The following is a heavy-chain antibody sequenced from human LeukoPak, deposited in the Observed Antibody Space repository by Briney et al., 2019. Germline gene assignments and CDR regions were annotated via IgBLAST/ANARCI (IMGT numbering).Heavy chain of an antibody. CDR3: ATLPHYDILTGYSSGY. D-gene: IGHD3-9*01. Sequence: PGGSLRLSCAASGFTFSSYAMSWVRQAPGKGLEWVSAISGSGGSTYYADSVKGRFTISRDNSKNTLYLQMNSLRAEDTAVYYCATLPHYDILTGYSSGYWGQGTLVTVSS. CDR2: ISGSGGST. J-gene: IGHJ4*02. CDR1: GFTFSSYA. V-gene: IGHV3-23*01.